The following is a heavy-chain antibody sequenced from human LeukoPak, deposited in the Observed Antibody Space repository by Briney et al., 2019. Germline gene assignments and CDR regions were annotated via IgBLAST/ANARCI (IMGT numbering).Heavy chain of an antibody. J-gene: IGHJ6*02. V-gene: IGHV3-74*01. CDR3: ARATSYSNYGMDV. CDR1: GFSFSHHW. D-gene: IGHD6-13*01. Sequence: GGSLRLSCAASGFSFSHHWMHWVRQVPGKGLVWVSRINSDGSSTTYADSVKGRFTISRDNARNTLYLQMNSLRAEDTAVHYCARATSYSNYGMDVWGQGTTVTVSS. CDR2: INSDGSST.